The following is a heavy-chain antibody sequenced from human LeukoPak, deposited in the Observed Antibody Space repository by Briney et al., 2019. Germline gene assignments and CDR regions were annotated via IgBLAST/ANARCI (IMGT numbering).Heavy chain of an antibody. J-gene: IGHJ4*02. CDR2: ISIDGTTT. Sequence: GGSLRLSCEASGFSLSSYWLHWVRQAPGKGPVWVSRISIDGTTTNYADSVKGRFIISRDDARNTLYLQMNSLRAEDTAVYYCARDWIGGYYDGNDYWGQGTLVTVSS. CDR3: ARDWIGGYYDGNDY. V-gene: IGHV3-74*01. CDR1: GFSLSSYW. D-gene: IGHD3-22*01.